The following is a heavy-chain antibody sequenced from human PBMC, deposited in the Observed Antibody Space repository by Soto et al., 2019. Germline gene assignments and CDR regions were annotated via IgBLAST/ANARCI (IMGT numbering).Heavy chain of an antibody. Sequence: GGSLRLSCAASGLTFSSYAMRWVRQAPGKGLEWVSAISGSGGSTYYADSVKGRFTISRDNSKNTLYLQMNSRRAEDTAGYDCAKYLVEGLWACYSSRSYYNFDSYYFDYWGQGTLITVAS. J-gene: IGHJ4*02. V-gene: IGHV3-23*01. CDR3: AKYLVEGLWACYSSRSYYNFDSYYFDY. CDR2: ISGSGGST. D-gene: IGHD3-10*01. CDR1: GLTFSSYA.